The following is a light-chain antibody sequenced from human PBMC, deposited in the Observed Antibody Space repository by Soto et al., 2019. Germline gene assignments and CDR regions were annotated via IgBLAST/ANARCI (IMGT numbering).Light chain of an antibody. CDR2: EVS. J-gene: IGLJ2*01. CDR1: SSDVGGYNY. Sequence: QSALTQPASVSGSPGQSITISCTGTSSDVGGYNYVCWYQQYPGKAPKLMIYEVSNRPSGVSNRFSGSKSGNTASLTISGLQAEDEADYYCTSYTSITTVVFGGGTKLTVL. CDR3: TSYTSITTVV. V-gene: IGLV2-14*01.